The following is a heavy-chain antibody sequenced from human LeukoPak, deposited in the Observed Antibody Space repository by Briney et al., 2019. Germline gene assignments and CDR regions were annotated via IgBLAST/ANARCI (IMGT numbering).Heavy chain of an antibody. CDR1: GFTFCSYE. V-gene: IGHV3-48*03. J-gene: IGHJ6*03. CDR2: ITSSSSSI. CDR3: ARVGYGGNYRPYYYYRDV. Sequence: PGGSLRLSCAASGFTFCSYEMNWVRQAPGKGREWVTYITSSSSSIYYTDSVRSRFTISRDIAKNSLYLRMNSLRAEDMAIYYCARVGYGGNYRPYYYYRDVWGKGTTVTVSS. D-gene: IGHD4/OR15-4a*01.